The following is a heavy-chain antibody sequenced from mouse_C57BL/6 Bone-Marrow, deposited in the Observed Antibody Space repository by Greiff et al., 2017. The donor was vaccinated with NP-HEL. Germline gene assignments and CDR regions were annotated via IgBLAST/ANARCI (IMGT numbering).Heavy chain of an antibody. CDR1: GFTFSNYW. CDR3: TAWFYYFDY. CDR2: IRLKSDNYAT. D-gene: IGHD2-2*01. J-gene: IGHJ2*01. V-gene: IGHV6-3*01. Sequence: EVKVVASGGGLVQPGGSMKLSCVASGFTFSNYWMNWVRQSPEQGLEWVAQIRLKSDNYATHYAEPVKGRFTISRDDSKSSVYLQMSHLRAEDTGIYYCTAWFYYFDYWGQGTTLTVSS.